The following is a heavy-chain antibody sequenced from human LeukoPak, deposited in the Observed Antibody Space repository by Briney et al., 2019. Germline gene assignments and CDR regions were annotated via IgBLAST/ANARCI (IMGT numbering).Heavy chain of an antibody. V-gene: IGHV3-30*02. CDR2: IRYDGSNK. J-gene: IGHJ4*02. Sequence: GGSLRLSCAESGFTFSSYGMHWVRQPPGKGLEGVAFIRYDGSNKYYADSVKGRFTISRDNSKNTMYLQMNSLRDEDTAVYYCAKDVVWYCTSTSCSSPGYWGQGTLVTVSS. CDR3: AKDVVWYCTSTSCSSPGY. D-gene: IGHD2-2*01. CDR1: GFTFSSYG.